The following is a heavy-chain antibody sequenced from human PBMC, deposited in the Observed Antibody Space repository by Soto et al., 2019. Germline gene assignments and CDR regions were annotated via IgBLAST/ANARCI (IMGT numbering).Heavy chain of an antibody. V-gene: IGHV4-39*01. CDR2: ISHTGSA. Sequence: PSETLSLTCTVSGGSISDNDYYWSWIRQPPGKGLEWIGTISHTGSAYYNPSLESRVAISVDTSKNQFSLNLDSVTAADTAVYYCARLAYDTNGYNVYGHDAFALWGQGTMVTVSS. CDR1: GGSISDNDYY. J-gene: IGHJ3*01. D-gene: IGHD3-22*01. CDR3: ARLAYDTNGYNVYGHDAFAL.